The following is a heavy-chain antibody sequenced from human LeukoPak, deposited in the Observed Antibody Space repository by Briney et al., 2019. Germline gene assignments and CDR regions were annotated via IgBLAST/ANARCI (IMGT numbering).Heavy chain of an antibody. Sequence: ASVKVSCKASGYTFTNYGISWVRQAPGQGLEWMGRVSTYNGYTNYAQKLQGRVTMTTDTSTNTAYMELRSLRSDDTAVYYCVRYYEPATRRNWFDPWGQGTLVTVSS. CDR1: GYTFTNYG. CDR2: VSTYNGYT. CDR3: VRYYEPATRRNWFDP. D-gene: IGHD2-2*01. J-gene: IGHJ5*02. V-gene: IGHV1-18*01.